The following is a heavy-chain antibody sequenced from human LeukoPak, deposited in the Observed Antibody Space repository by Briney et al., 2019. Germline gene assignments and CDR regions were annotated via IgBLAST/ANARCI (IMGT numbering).Heavy chain of an antibody. J-gene: IGHJ2*01. CDR1: AFTFSNYG. CDR3: AKGGYTYGYGGYFDL. CDR2: ISDEGSNE. Sequence: GGALRLSCAASAFTFSNYGMHWVRQAPGKGLECVAGISDEGSNEYYADSVKGRFTISRDNSKNTLDLQMSGLRSEDSAVYYCAKGGYTYGYGGYFDLWGRGTLVTASS. D-gene: IGHD5-18*01. V-gene: IGHV3-30*18.